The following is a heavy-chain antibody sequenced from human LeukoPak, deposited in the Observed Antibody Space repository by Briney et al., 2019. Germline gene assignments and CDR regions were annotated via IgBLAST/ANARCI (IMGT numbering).Heavy chain of an antibody. CDR3: AKDSMGDILTGYYMGYFDY. V-gene: IGHV3-21*01. J-gene: IGHJ4*02. CDR2: ISSSSSYI. D-gene: IGHD3-9*01. Sequence: GGSLRLSCAASGFTFSSYSMNWVRQAPGKGLEWVSSISSSSSYIYYADSVKGRFTISRDNAKNSLYLQMNSLRAEDTAVYYCAKDSMGDILTGYYMGYFDYWGQGTLVTVSS. CDR1: GFTFSSYS.